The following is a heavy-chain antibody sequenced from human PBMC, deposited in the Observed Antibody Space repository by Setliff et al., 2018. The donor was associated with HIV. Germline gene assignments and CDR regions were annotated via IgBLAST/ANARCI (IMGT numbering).Heavy chain of an antibody. CDR1: GGTLSNYD. J-gene: IGHJ3*02. CDR3: ARDQTGVAAAAFGGGSAWSDEGFDI. D-gene: IGHD6-13*01. V-gene: IGHV1-69*13. Sequence: SVKVSCKTSGGTLSNYDITWVRQAPGQGLEWMGMIIPMYNIPAYAQKFQGRVTFTADESTSTAYMELSSLSFEDTAVYYCARDQTGVAAAAFGGGSAWSDEGFDIWGQGTMVTVSS. CDR2: IIPMYNIP.